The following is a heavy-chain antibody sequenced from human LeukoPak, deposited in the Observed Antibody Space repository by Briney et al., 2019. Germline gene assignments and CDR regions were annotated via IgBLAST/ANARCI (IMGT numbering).Heavy chain of an antibody. CDR2: IYSGGST. CDR1: GFTVSSNY. V-gene: IGHV3-66*01. CDR3: ARVSDSSVHDAFDI. Sequence: GGSLRLSCAASGFTVSSNYMSWVRQAPGKGLEWVSVIYSGGSTYYADSVKGRFTISRDNSKNTLYLQMNSLRAEDTAVYYCARVSDSSVHDAFDIWGQGTMVTVSS. D-gene: IGHD3-22*01. J-gene: IGHJ3*02.